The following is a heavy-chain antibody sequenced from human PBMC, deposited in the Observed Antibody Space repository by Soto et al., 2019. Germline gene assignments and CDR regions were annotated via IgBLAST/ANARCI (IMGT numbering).Heavy chain of an antibody. V-gene: IGHV1-69*13. CDR1: GGTFGSYA. CDR2: IIPILNSP. J-gene: IGHJ6*04. D-gene: IGHD2-2*01. CDR3: AREAPYCTSATCPKFYDMDV. Sequence: ASVKVSCKVSGGTFGSYAITWVRRAPGQGLEWLGGIIPILNSPAYAQKFQARVVITADEITNTAYMELKSLRFDDTAVYYCAREAPYCTSATCPKFYDMDVWGKGTTVTISS.